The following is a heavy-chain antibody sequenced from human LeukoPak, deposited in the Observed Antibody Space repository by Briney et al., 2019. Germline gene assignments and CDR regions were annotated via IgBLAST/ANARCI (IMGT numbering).Heavy chain of an antibody. D-gene: IGHD6-19*01. CDR3: AILTAVPGTSYYGMDV. CDR2: INPNRGGT. CDR1: GYTFPGYF. J-gene: IGHJ6*02. Sequence: GASVQVSCKASGYTFPGYFMHWVRQAPGQGLEWMGWINPNRGGTNYAQKFQGRVTMTRDTSISTAYMELSRLRSDDTAVYYCAILTAVPGTSYYGMDVWGQGTTVTVSS. V-gene: IGHV1-2*02.